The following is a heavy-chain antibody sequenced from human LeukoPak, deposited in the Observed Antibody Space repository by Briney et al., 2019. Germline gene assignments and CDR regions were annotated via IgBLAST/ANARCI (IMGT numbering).Heavy chain of an antibody. CDR2: IIPIFGTA. V-gene: IGHV1-69*05. CDR1: GGTFSSYA. CDR3: ARDHLSWFDP. J-gene: IGHJ5*02. Sequence: SVKVSCKASGGTFSSYAISWVQQAPGQGLEWMGGIIPIFGTANYAQKFQGRVTITTDESTSTAYMELSSLRSEDTAVYYCARDHLSWFDPWGQGTLVTVSS.